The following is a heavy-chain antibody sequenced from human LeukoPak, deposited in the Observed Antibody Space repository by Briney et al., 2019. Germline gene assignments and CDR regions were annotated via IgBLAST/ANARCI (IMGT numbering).Heavy chain of an antibody. V-gene: IGHV1-2*02. D-gene: IGHD2-2*01. CDR3: ARDPPIVVVPAAPEYYFDY. CDR1: GYSFTGCY. J-gene: IGHJ4*02. CDR2: INPNSGGT. Sequence: GASVKVSCTASGYSFTGCYLHWVRQAPGQGLEWMGWINPNSGGTNYAQKFQGRVTMTRDTSISTAYMELSRLRSDDTAVYYCARDPPIVVVPAAPEYYFDYWGQGTLVTVSS.